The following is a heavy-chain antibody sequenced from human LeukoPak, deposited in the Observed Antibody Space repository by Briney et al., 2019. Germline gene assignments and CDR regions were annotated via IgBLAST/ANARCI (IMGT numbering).Heavy chain of an antibody. CDR2: IIPILGIA. CDR3: ARVGEVWFGELFPSYFDY. V-gene: IGHV1-69*04. CDR1: GGTFSSYA. Sequence: SVKVSCKASGGTFSSYAISWVRQAPGQGLEWMGRIIPILGIANYAQKFQGRVTITADKSTSTAYMELSSLRSEDTAVYYCARVGEVWFGELFPSYFDYWGQGTLVTVSS. D-gene: IGHD3-10*01. J-gene: IGHJ4*02.